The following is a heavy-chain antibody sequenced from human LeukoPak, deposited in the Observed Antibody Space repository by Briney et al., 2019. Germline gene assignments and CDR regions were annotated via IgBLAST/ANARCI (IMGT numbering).Heavy chain of an antibody. V-gene: IGHV3-23*01. Sequence: GGSLRPSCAASGFSFSSSAMSWVRRAPGKGLEWVSRISGSGDSGHYADSVKGRFTISRDNSKNTVYLQMNSLRAEDTALYYCAKGRDATSNFDSWGQGTLVTVSS. CDR2: ISGSGDSG. J-gene: IGHJ4*02. CDR3: AKGRDATSNFDS. CDR1: GFSFSSSA. D-gene: IGHD2-2*01.